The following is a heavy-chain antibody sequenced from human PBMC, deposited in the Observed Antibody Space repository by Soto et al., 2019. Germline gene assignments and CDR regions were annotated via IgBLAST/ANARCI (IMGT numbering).Heavy chain of an antibody. CDR1: GGSISSSY. J-gene: IGHJ4*02. CDR2: IYYGGST. D-gene: IGHD5-18*01. CDR3: ARRYGSCFAY. Sequence: QVQLQESGPGLVKPSETLSLTCTVSGGSISSSYWSWIRQPPGKGLDWIGNIYYGGSTNYNPSHKSRVTISVDTSKNPFSLKLSSVTAADTAVYYCARRYGSCFAYWGQGTLVTVSS. V-gene: IGHV4-59*08.